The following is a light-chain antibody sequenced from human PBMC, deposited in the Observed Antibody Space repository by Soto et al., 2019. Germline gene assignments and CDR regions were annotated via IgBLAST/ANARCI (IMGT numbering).Light chain of an antibody. CDR1: QSVSSY. J-gene: IGKJ4*01. V-gene: IGKV3-11*01. Sequence: EIVLTQSPATLSLSPGERATLSCRASQSVSSYLAWYQQKPGQAPRLLIYDASNRATDIPARFSGSGSGTDFTLTISSLEPEDFAVYYCQQHSNWPPLTFGGGTKWIS. CDR2: DAS. CDR3: QQHSNWPPLT.